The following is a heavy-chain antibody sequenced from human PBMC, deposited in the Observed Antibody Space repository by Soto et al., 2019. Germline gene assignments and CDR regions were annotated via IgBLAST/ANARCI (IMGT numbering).Heavy chain of an antibody. CDR2: ISPYTGNT. CDR3: VMVDNYVTPTPQDG. Sequence: HVQLGQSVDEVKKPGASVKVSCKASGYIFVNYGIAWVRQAPGQGLEWMGWISPYTGNTHSATKVQGRLTMTTDTSTSTAYMDLVSLTSDDTAVYYCVMVDNYVTPTPQDGWGQGTTVTVSS. J-gene: IGHJ6*02. V-gene: IGHV1-18*01. CDR1: GYIFVNYG. D-gene: IGHD3-16*01.